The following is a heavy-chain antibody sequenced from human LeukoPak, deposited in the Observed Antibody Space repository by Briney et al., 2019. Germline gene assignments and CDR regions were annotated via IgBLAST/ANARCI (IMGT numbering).Heavy chain of an antibody. CDR3: ARMNIGSYYFDF. CDR1: EFSLSTSRMS. V-gene: IGHV2-70*11. Sequence: SGPALVKPTQTLTLSCTFSEFSLSTSRMSVSWIRQPPGKALEWLARIDWDDDEYYSTSLKTRLTISKDTPKNQVVLSMTNMDPVDTATYFCARMNIGSYYFDFWGQGTVVTVS. CDR2: IDWDDDE. J-gene: IGHJ4*02. D-gene: IGHD1-26*01.